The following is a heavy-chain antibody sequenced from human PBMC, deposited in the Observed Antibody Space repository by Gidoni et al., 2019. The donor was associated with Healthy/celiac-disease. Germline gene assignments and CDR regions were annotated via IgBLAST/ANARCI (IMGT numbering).Heavy chain of an antibody. V-gene: IGHV4-34*01. CDR2: IHHSGST. J-gene: IGHJ4*02. D-gene: IGHD3-10*01. CDR1: GGSFSGYY. Sequence: QVQLQQWGAGLLKPSETLSLTCAVYGGSFSGYYWSWIRQPPGKGLEWIGEIHHSGSTNYNPSLKSRVTISVDTSKNQFSLKLSSVTAADTAVYYCASSGSYYNRIKIDYWGQGTLVTVSS. CDR3: ASSGSYYNRIKIDY.